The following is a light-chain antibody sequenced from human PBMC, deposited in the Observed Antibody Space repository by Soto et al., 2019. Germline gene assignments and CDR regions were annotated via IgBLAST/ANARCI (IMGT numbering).Light chain of an antibody. J-gene: IGLJ1*01. CDR1: SSDVGGYNY. Sequence: QSVLTQPASVSGSPGQSITISCTGTSSDVGGYNYVSWYQQHPGKAPKLMIYDVSNRPSGVSNRFSGSKSGNTASLTISGLQAEDEADYYCSSYTSSSTRLYVFRTGTKVTVL. CDR3: SSYTSSSTRLYV. CDR2: DVS. V-gene: IGLV2-14*01.